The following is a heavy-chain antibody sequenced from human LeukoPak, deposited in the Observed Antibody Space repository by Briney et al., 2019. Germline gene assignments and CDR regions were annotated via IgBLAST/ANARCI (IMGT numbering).Heavy chain of an antibody. J-gene: IGHJ6*03. D-gene: IGHD2-8*01. Sequence: GGSLRLSCAASRFTFSSYGMHWVRQAPGKGLEWVAYIQYDGSNEQYADSVKGRFSISRDSSKNILYLQMNSLRAEDTAVYYCAKDRCSNGVGCYYYMDVWGKGTTVTISS. CDR2: IQYDGSNE. CDR3: AKDRCSNGVGCYYYMDV. CDR1: RFTFSSYG. V-gene: IGHV3-30*02.